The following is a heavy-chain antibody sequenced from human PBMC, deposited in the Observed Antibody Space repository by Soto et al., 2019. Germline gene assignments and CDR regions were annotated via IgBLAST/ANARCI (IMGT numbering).Heavy chain of an antibody. CDR3: ANTGSRAFDI. Sequence: EVQLLESGGGLVQPGGSLRLSCAASGFTFSYYVMSWVRQAPGKGLEWVSAISGSGGSTYYADSVKGRFTISRDNSKNTLYLQMNSLRADDTAVYYCANTGSRAFDIWGQGTMVTVSS. CDR1: GFTFSYYV. V-gene: IGHV3-23*01. D-gene: IGHD2-15*01. J-gene: IGHJ3*02. CDR2: ISGSGGST.